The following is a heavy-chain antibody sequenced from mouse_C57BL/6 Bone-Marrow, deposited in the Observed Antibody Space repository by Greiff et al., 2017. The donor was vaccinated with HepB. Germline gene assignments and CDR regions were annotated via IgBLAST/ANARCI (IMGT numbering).Heavy chain of an antibody. CDR3: ARWGQLRLAYFDY. CDR1: GYAFTNSL. J-gene: IGHJ2*01. Sequence: VQLQESGAELVRPGTSVKVSCKASGYAFTNSLIEWVKQRPGQGLEWIGVINPGSGGTNYNEKFKGKATLTADKSSSTAYMQLSSLTSEDSAVYFCARWGQLRLAYFDYWGQGTTLTVSS. D-gene: IGHD3-2*02. V-gene: IGHV1-54*01. CDR2: INPGSGGT.